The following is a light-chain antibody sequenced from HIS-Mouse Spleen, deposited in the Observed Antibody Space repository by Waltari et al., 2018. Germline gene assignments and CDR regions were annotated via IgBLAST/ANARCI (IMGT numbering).Light chain of an antibody. J-gene: IGLJ2*01. CDR2: EES. CDR3: YSTDSSGNHRV. Sequence: SYELTQPPSVSVSPGQTARITCSGDALPKKYAYWYQQKSGQAPVLVIYEESKRPSGIPGRVSGSSSGTMATLTISGAQVEDEADYYCYSTDSSGNHRVFGGGTKLTVL. CDR1: ALPKKY. V-gene: IGLV3-10*01.